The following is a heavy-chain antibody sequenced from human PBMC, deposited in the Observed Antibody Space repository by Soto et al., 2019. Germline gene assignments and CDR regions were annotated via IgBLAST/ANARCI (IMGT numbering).Heavy chain of an antibody. CDR2: MNPNSGNT. CDR1: GYTFTSYD. J-gene: IGHJ6*03. CDR3: ARGEAGYSSGWLIYPSRYYYYMDV. V-gene: IGHV1-8*01. Sequence: ASVKVSCKASGYTFTSYDINWVRQATGQGLEWMGWMNPNSGNTGYAQKFQGRVTMTRNTSISTAYMELSSLRSEDTAVYYCARGEAGYSSGWLIYPSRYYYYMDVWGKGTTVTVSS. D-gene: IGHD6-19*01.